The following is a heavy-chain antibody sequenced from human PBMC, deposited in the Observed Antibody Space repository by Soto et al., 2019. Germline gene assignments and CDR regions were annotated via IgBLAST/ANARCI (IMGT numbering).Heavy chain of an antibody. J-gene: IGHJ4*02. Sequence: SETLSLTCAVSGGSISSGCYSWSWIRQPPGKGLEWIGYIYHSGSTYYNPSLKSRVTISVDRSKNQFSLKLSSVTAADTAVYYCARVIAEYYYDSSGYYYDYWGQGTLVTVSS. CDR1: GGSISSGCYS. CDR2: IYHSGST. D-gene: IGHD3-22*01. V-gene: IGHV4-30-2*01. CDR3: ARVIAEYYYDSSGYYYDY.